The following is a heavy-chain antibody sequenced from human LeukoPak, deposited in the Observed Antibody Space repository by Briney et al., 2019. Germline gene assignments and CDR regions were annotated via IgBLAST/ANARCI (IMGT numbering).Heavy chain of an antibody. D-gene: IGHD2-15*01. J-gene: IGHJ4*02. CDR2: INPNSGGT. V-gene: IGHV1-2*02. CDR1: GYTFTGYY. CDR3: ARGGARRYCSGGSCYYFDY. Sequence: GASVKVSCKASGYTFTGYYMHWVRQAPGQGLEWMGWINPNSGGTNYAQKFQGRVTMTRDTSISTAYMELSRLRSDDTAVYYCARGGARRYCSGGSCYYFDYWGQGTLVTVSS.